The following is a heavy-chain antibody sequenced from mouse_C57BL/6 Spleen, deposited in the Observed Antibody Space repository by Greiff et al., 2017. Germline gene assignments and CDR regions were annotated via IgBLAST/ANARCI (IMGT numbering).Heavy chain of an antibody. D-gene: IGHD2-3*01. CDR2: ISDGGSYT. V-gene: IGHV5-4*03. Sequence: EVMLVEPGGGLVKPGGSLKLSCAASGFTFSSYAMSWVRQTPEKRLEWVATISDGGSYTYYPDNVKGRFTISRDNAKNNLYLQMSHLKSEDTAMYYCASDTPYENYFGCRGQGATLTVSS. CDR3: ASDTPYENYFGC. J-gene: IGHJ2*01. CDR1: GFTFSSYA.